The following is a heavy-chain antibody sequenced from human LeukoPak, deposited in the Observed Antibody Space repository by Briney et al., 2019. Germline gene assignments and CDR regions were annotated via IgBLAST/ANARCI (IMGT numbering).Heavy chain of an antibody. V-gene: IGHV3-23*01. CDR1: GFTFSSYA. J-gene: IGHJ3*02. Sequence: PGGSLRLSCAASGFTFSSYAMSWVRQAPGKGLEWVSTISGSGGSTYYADSVKGRFTISRDNCKNTLYLQMNSLRAEDTAVYYCAKDRLISWFQDDAFDIWGQGTMVTVSS. CDR2: ISGSGGST. D-gene: IGHD6-13*01. CDR3: AKDRLISWFQDDAFDI.